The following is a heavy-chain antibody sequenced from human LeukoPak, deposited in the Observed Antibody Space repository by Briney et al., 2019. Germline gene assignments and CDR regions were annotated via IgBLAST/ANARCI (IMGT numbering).Heavy chain of an antibody. CDR2: INHSGST. D-gene: IGHD3-10*01. J-gene: IGHJ6*03. CDR1: GGSFSGYY. Sequence: SETLSLTCAVYGGSFSGYYWSWIRQPPGKGLEWIGEINHSGSTNYNPSLKSRVTISVDTSKNQFSLKLSSVTAADTAVYYCARVGCYYYMDVWGKGTTVTVSS. V-gene: IGHV4-34*01. CDR3: ARVGCYYYMDV.